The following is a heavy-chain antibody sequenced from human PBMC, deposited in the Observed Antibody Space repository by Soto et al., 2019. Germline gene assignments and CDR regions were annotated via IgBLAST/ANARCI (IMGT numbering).Heavy chain of an antibody. J-gene: IGHJ6*02. D-gene: IGHD1-26*01. Sequence: PSATLSLTCAVSGGSIRRSNWGSWARQPPGKGLEWIGEIYHSGSTNYNPSLKSRVTISVDKSKNQFSLKLSSVTAADTAVYYCAGTVRMGYGMDVWGQGTTVT. CDR2: IYHSGST. V-gene: IGHV4-4*02. CDR3: AGTVRMGYGMDV. CDR1: GGSIRRSNW.